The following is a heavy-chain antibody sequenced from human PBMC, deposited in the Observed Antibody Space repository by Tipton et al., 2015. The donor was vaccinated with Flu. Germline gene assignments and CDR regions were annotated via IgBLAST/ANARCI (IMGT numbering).Heavy chain of an antibody. J-gene: IGHJ6*02. CDR2: IYSGGST. D-gene: IGHD2-21*02. CDR3: ARDRVVTAEPYYYYGMDV. V-gene: IGHV3-53*01. CDR1: GFTVSSNY. Sequence: QLVQSGGGLIQPGGSLRLSCAASGFTVSSNYMSWVRQAPGKGLEWVSVIYSGGSTYYADSVKGRFTISRDNSKNTLYLQMNSLRAEDTAVYYCARDRVVTAEPYYYYGMDVWGQGTTVTVSS.